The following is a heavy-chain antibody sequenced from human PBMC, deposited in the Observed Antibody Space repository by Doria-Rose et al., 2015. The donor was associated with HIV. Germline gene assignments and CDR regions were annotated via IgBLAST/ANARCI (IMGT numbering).Heavy chain of an antibody. V-gene: IGHV4-4*07. CDR3: ARDRGDY. CDR2: IYSTGST. J-gene: IGHJ4*02. Sequence: WVRQAAGKGLEWIGRIYSTGSTNYNPSLQSRVTISIDTSRSQFSLSLRSVTAADTAFYFCARDRGDYWGQGALVTVT.